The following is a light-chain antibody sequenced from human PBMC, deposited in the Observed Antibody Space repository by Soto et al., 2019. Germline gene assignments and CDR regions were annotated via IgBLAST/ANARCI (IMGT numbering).Light chain of an antibody. J-gene: IGKJ5*01. V-gene: IGKV1-5*01. CDR3: QHDTLYSGP. CDR2: DAS. CDR1: DNIFTY. Sequence: RRTQSPSTLSASVGDRVTVNCRASDNIFTYVAWYQHRAGGAPKLLIFDASTLQSGVPPRFSGGGSGTDFTLTINGLQPEDSASYYCQHDTLYSGPFGHGTRMEIK.